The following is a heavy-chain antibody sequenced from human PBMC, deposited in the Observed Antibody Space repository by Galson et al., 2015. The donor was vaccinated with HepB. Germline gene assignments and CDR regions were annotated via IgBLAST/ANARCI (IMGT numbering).Heavy chain of an antibody. CDR3: ARGPLYGDYALYYGMDV. CDR1: GYTFTSYD. CDR2: MNPNSGNT. Sequence: SCKASGYTFTSYDINWVRQATGQGLECMGWMNPNSGNTGYAQKFQGRVTMTRNTSISTAYMELSSLRSEDTAVYYCARGPLYGDYALYYGMDVWGQGTTVTVSS. J-gene: IGHJ6*02. V-gene: IGHV1-8*01. D-gene: IGHD4-17*01.